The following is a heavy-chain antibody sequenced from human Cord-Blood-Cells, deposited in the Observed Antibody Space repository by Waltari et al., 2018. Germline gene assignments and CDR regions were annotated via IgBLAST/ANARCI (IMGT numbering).Heavy chain of an antibody. Sequence: QVQLVQSGAEVKKPGASVTVSCKASGYTFTGYYIHWVRRAPGQGLEWMGWINPNSGGTNYAQKFQGWVTMTRDTSISTAYMELRRLRSDDTAVYYCARDLGIGDNWNDFDYWGQGTLVTVSS. V-gene: IGHV1-2*04. CDR1: GYTFTGYY. CDR3: ARDLGIGDNWNDFDY. CDR2: INPNSGGT. J-gene: IGHJ4*02. D-gene: IGHD1-1*01.